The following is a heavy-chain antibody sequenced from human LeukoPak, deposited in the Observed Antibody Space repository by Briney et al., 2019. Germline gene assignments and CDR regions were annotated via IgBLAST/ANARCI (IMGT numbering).Heavy chain of an antibody. D-gene: IGHD6-13*01. J-gene: IGHJ5*02. Sequence: ASVKVSCKASGGTFSSYAISWVRQAPGQGLEWMGGIIPIFGTANYAQKFQGRVTITADKSTSTAYMELSSLRSEDTAVYYCARASSSWTIHYWFDPWGQGTLVTVSS. V-gene: IGHV1-69*06. CDR3: ARASSSWTIHYWFDP. CDR2: IIPIFGTA. CDR1: GGTFSSYA.